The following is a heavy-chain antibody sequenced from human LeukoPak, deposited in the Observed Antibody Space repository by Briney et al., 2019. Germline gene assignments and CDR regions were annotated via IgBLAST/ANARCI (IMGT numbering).Heavy chain of an antibody. Sequence: GGSLRLSCAASGFTFSSYSMNWVRQAPGKGLEWVSSISSSSSYIYYADSVKGRFTISRDNAKNSLYLQMNSLRAEDTAVYYCARDPKYSSYYYYYMDVWGKGTTVTVSS. CDR1: GFTFSSYS. V-gene: IGHV3-21*01. D-gene: IGHD6-6*01. J-gene: IGHJ6*03. CDR3: ARDPKYSSYYYYYMDV. CDR2: ISSSSSYI.